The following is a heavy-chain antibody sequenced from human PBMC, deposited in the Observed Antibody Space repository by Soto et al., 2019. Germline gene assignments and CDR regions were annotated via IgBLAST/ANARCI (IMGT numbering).Heavy chain of an antibody. Sequence: QAGGSLRLSCAASGFTFSSYAMHWVRQAPGKGLEWVAVISYDGSNKYYADSVKGRFTISRDNSKNTLYLQMNSLRAEDTAVYYCARGWGHRIAVAGVPTGYYGMDVWGQGTTVTVSS. CDR2: ISYDGSNK. D-gene: IGHD6-19*01. CDR1: GFTFSSYA. V-gene: IGHV3-30-3*01. CDR3: ARGWGHRIAVAGVPTGYYGMDV. J-gene: IGHJ6*02.